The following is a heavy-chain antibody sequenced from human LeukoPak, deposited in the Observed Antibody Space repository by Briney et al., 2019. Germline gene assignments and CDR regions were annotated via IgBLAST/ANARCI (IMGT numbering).Heavy chain of an antibody. D-gene: IGHD3-22*01. Sequence: PGGSLRLSCAASGFTFSSYAMSWVRQAPGKGLEWVSAISGSGGSTYYADSVKGRFTISRDNSKNTLYLQMNSLRDEDTAVYYCAKDWGGLDSRDNYDYWGQGTLVTVSS. CDR3: AKDWGGLDSRDNYDY. CDR2: ISGSGGST. J-gene: IGHJ4*02. V-gene: IGHV3-23*01. CDR1: GFTFSSYA.